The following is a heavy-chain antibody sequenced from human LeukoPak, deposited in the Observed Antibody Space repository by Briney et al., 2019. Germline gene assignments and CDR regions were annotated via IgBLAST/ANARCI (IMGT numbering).Heavy chain of an antibody. Sequence: SETLSLTCTVSGGSISSYYWSWIRQPPGKGLEWIGYIYYSGSTNYNPSLKSRVTISVDTSKNQFSLKLRSLTAADTAVYYCARHVGYGNNWFDPWGQGTLVTISS. CDR3: ARHVGYGNNWFDP. J-gene: IGHJ5*02. CDR2: IYYSGST. CDR1: GGSISSYY. V-gene: IGHV4-59*08. D-gene: IGHD5-18*01.